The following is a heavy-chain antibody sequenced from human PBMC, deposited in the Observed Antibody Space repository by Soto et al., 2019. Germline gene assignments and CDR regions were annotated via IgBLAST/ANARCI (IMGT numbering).Heavy chain of an antibody. Sequence: QVQLVQSGAEVKKPGASVKVSCKASGYTFTGFFMHWVRQAPGQGLEWMGWINPNSDDTEYAQNFQGWVTMTRDTSISTAYMELSRLRSDDTAVYYCASGGSTVTREFDYWGQGTLVSVSS. CDR2: INPNSDDT. V-gene: IGHV1-2*04. CDR3: ASGGSTVTREFDY. CDR1: GYTFTGFF. J-gene: IGHJ4*02. D-gene: IGHD4-17*01.